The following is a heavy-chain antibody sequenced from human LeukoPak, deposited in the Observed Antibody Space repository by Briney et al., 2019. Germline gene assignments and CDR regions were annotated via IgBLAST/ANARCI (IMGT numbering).Heavy chain of an antibody. V-gene: IGHV4-34*01. Sequence: SETLSLTCTVSGGSISSYYWSWIRQPPGKGLEWIGEINHSGSTNYNPSLKSRVTISVDTSKNQFSLKLSSVTAADTAVYYCARVIRGRWLQLADWYFDLWGRGTLVTVSS. D-gene: IGHD5-24*01. CDR2: INHSGST. J-gene: IGHJ2*01. CDR3: ARVIRGRWLQLADWYFDL. CDR1: GGSISSYY.